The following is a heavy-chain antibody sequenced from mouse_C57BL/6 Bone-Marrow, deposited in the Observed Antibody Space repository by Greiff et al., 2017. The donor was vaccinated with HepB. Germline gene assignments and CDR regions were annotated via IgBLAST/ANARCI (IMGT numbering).Heavy chain of an antibody. V-gene: IGHV7-1*01. CDR1: GFTFSDFY. D-gene: IGHD1-1*01. CDR2: SRNKANDYTT. J-gene: IGHJ2*01. Sequence: EVMLVESGGGLVQSGRSLRLSCATSGFTFSDFYMEWVRQAPGKGLEWIAASRNKANDYTTEYSASVKGRFIVSRDTSQSILYLQMNALRAEDTAIYYCARDYYGFDYWGQGTTLTVSS. CDR3: ARDYYGFDY.